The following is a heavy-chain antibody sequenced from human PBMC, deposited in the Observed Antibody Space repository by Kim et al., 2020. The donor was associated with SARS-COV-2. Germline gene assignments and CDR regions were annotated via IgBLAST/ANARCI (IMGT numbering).Heavy chain of an antibody. V-gene: IGHV3-23*01. J-gene: IGHJ4*02. CDR3: AKNWWLRSGPQAGGGVDY. CDR1: GFTFSSYA. CDR2: ISGSGGST. Sequence: GGSLRLSCAASGFTFSSYAMSWVRQAPGKGLEWVSAISGSGGSTYYADSVKGRFTISRDNSKNTLYLQMNSLRAEDTAVYYCAKNWWLRSGPQAGGGVDYWGQGTLVTVSS. D-gene: IGHD5-12*01.